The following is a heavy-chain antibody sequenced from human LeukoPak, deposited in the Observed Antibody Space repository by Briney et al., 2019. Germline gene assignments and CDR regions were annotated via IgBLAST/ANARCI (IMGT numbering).Heavy chain of an antibody. CDR1: GFTVSSNY. Sequence: GGSLRLSCAASGFTVSSNYMTWVRQAPGKGLEWVSVLYSGGSTYYSDSVKGRFTISRDNSKNTLYLQMNSLRAEDTAVYYCARDQGGIARYWGQGTLVTVSS. D-gene: IGHD3-10*01. CDR3: ARDQGGIARY. J-gene: IGHJ4*02. V-gene: IGHV3-66*01. CDR2: LYSGGST.